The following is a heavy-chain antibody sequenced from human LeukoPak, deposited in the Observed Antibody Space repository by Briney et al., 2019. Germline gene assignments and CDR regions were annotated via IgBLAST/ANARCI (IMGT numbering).Heavy chain of an antibody. CDR3: ARDQYGFWSGYSYWFDP. D-gene: IGHD3-3*01. CDR1: GYTFTSYG. CDR2: ISAYNGNT. V-gene: IGHV1-18*01. Sequence: GASVKVSCKASGYTFTSYGISWVRQAPGQGLEWMGWISAYNGNTNYAQKLQGRVTMTTDTSTSTAYMELRSLRSDDTAVYYCARDQYGFWSGYSYWFDPWGQGTLVTVSS. J-gene: IGHJ5*02.